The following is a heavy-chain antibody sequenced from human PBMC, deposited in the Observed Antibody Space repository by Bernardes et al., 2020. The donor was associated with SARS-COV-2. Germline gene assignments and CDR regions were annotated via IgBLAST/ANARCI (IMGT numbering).Heavy chain of an antibody. Sequence: SVTVSCKASGYSFTGYPMHWVRQAPGQGLEWMGWINPNSGGTNYAQKFQGRVTMTRDTSISTAYMELTRLKSDDTAVYYCARADWNNLYYMDVWGKGTTVTVSS. CDR3: ARADWNNLYYMDV. CDR1: GYSFTGYP. CDR2: INPNSGGT. V-gene: IGHV1-2*02. J-gene: IGHJ6*03. D-gene: IGHD1-1*01.